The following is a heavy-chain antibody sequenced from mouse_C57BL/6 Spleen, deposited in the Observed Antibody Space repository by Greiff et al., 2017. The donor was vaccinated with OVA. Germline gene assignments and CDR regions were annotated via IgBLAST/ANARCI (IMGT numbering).Heavy chain of an antibody. CDR3: ARNDYDEEGYFDV. J-gene: IGHJ1*03. V-gene: IGHV1-52*01. D-gene: IGHD2-4*01. CDR2: IDTSDRET. Sequence: QVHVKQPGAELVRPGSSVKLSCKASGYTFTSYWMHWVKQRPIQGLEWIGNIDTSDRETHYNQKFKDKATLTVDKSSSTAYMQLSSLTSEDSAVYYGARNDYDEEGYFDVWGTGTTVTVSS. CDR1: GYTFTSYW.